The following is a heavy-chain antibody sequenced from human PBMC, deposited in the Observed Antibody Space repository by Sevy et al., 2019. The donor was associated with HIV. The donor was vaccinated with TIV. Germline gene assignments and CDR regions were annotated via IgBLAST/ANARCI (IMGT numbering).Heavy chain of an antibody. CDR1: GYTFTSYD. D-gene: IGHD3-22*01. CDR3: ARGLGGSSGYGI. Sequence: ALVKVSCRASGYTFTSYDINWVRQATGQGLEWMGWMNPNSGNTGYAQKFQGRVTMTRNTSISTAYMELSSLRSEDTAVYYCARGLGGSSGYGIWGQGTLVTVSS. J-gene: IGHJ4*02. CDR2: MNPNSGNT. V-gene: IGHV1-8*01.